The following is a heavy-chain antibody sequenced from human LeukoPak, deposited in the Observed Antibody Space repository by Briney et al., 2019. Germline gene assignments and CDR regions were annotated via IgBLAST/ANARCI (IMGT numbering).Heavy chain of an antibody. Sequence: GGSLRLSCAASGFTFSSYWMHWVRQAPGKGLVWVSRVNSDGSSTTYADSVKGRFTISRDNAKNTLYLQMNSLRAEDTAVYYCARGSTQYSSGWYGLDYWGQGTLVTVTS. CDR3: ARGSTQYSSGWYGLDY. CDR2: VNSDGSST. CDR1: GFTFSSYW. J-gene: IGHJ4*02. D-gene: IGHD6-19*01. V-gene: IGHV3-74*01.